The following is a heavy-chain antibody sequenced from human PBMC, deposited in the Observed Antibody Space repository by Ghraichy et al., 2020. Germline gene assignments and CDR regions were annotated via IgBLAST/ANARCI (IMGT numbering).Heavy chain of an antibody. CDR2: IKQDGSEK. J-gene: IGHJ4*02. V-gene: IGHV3-7*01. CDR3: ARGGEDNNDSSGYYGY. Sequence: LSLTCAASGFTFSNYWMTWVRQAPGKGLEWVANIKQDGSEKYYVDSVKGRFTISRDNAKNSLYLQMNSLRAEDTAVYYCARGGEDNNDSSGYYGYWGQGTLVTVSS. D-gene: IGHD3-22*01. CDR1: GFTFSNYW.